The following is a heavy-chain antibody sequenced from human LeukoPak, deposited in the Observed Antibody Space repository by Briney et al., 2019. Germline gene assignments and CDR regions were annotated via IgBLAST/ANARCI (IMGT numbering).Heavy chain of an antibody. V-gene: IGHV3-7*03. D-gene: IGHD6-13*01. CDR2: IKKDGSEI. CDR3: ARGSAQIAEDYFGH. J-gene: IGHJ4*02. CDR1: GFTLRSYW. Sequence: GGSLGLSCAASGFTLRSYWMTWVRQAPGKGLEWVANIKKDGSEIHYVDSVKGRFTISRDNAKNSLHLQMNSLRVEDTAVYYCARGSAQIAEDYFGHWGQGILVTVSS.